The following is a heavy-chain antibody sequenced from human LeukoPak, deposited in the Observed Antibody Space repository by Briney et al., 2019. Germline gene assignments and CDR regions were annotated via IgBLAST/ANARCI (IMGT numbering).Heavy chain of an antibody. CDR3: ARSKAHLSTSWYGTWFDP. J-gene: IGHJ5*02. CDR2: INHSGST. V-gene: IGHV4-34*01. CDR1: GGSFSGYY. Sequence: KPSETLSLTCAVYGGSFSGYYWSWIRQPPGKGLEWIGEINHSGSTNYNPSLKSRVTISVDTSKNQFSLKLSSVTAADTAVYYCARSKAHLSTSWYGTWFDPWGQGTLVTVSS. D-gene: IGHD2-2*01.